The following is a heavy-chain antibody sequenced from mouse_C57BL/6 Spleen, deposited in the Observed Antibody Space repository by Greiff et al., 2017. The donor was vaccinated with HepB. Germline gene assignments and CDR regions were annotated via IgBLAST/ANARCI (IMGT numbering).Heavy chain of an antibody. V-gene: IGHV1-69*01. CDR3: ARSPITTVVAKGFDY. CDR2: IDPSDSYT. CDR1: GYTFTSYW. Sequence: QVQLQQPGAELVMPGASVKLSCKASGYTFTSYWMHWVKQRPGQGLEWIGEIDPSDSYTNYNQKFKGKSTLTVDKSSSTAYMQLSSLTSEDSAVYYCARSPITTVVAKGFDYWGQGTTLTVSS. D-gene: IGHD1-1*01. J-gene: IGHJ2*01.